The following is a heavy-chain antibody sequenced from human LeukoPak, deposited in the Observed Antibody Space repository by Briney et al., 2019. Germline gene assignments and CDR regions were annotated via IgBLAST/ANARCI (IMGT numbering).Heavy chain of an antibody. J-gene: IGHJ4*02. CDR1: GHTFTGHH. D-gene: IGHD2-21*02. CDR3: ARGRSTDSSHSCGGNCYFLYD. V-gene: IGHV1-2*02. CDR2: INPNSGGT. Sequence: ASVKVSCKASGHTFTGHHMHWVRQAPGQGLEWMGWINPNSGGTNYAQKCQGRVIMTRDTSISTAYMELSRLGSDDTGVYYCARGRSTDSSHSCGGNCYFLYDWGQGTLVTVSS.